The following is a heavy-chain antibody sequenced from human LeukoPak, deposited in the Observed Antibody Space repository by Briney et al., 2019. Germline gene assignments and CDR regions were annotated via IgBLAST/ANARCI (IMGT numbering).Heavy chain of an antibody. D-gene: IGHD5-24*01. CDR1: GFTFSSYT. J-gene: IGHJ4*02. CDR2: ISSSSSYI. V-gene: IGHV3-21*01. CDR3: ATQRDGYNAPFDY. Sequence: GGSLRLSCAASGFTFSSYTMTWVRQAPGKGLEWVSSISSSSSYIYYGDSVKGRFTISRDNAKKSLFLQMNSLRAEDTAVYYCATQRDGYNAPFDYWGQGTLVTVSS.